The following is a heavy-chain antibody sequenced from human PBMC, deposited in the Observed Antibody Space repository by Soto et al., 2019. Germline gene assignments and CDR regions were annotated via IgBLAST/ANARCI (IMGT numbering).Heavy chain of an antibody. CDR2: IYYSGST. Sequence: SETLSLTCTVSGGSISSGDYYWSWIRQPPGKGLEWIGYIYYSGSTYYNPSLKSRVTISVDTSKNQFSLKLSSVTAADTAVYYCARAPRGYSYAGRFAYYFDYWGQGTLVTVSS. CDR3: ARAPRGYSYAGRFAYYFDY. V-gene: IGHV4-30-4*01. CDR1: GGSISSGDYY. D-gene: IGHD5-18*01. J-gene: IGHJ4*02.